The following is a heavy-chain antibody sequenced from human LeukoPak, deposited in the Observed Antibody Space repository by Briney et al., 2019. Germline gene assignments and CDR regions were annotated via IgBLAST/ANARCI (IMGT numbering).Heavy chain of an antibody. J-gene: IGHJ4*02. Sequence: ASVKVSCKASGYTFTSYYMYWVRQAPGQGLEWMGIINPSGGSTSYAQKFQGRVTMTRDTSTSTVYMELSSLRSEDTAVYYCARDPNTYHFDYWGQGTLVTVSS. V-gene: IGHV1-46*01. D-gene: IGHD2-2*02. CDR1: GYTFTSYY. CDR2: INPSGGST. CDR3: ARDPNTYHFDY.